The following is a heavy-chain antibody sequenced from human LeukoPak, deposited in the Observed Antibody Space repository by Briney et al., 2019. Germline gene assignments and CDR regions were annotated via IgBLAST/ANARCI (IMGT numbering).Heavy chain of an antibody. D-gene: IGHD3-22*01. CDR1: GYTFINCY. CDR2: INPNGGST. CDR3: ARDSYYYDTSGYYPAHINSHCDY. V-gene: IGHV1-46*01. J-gene: IGHJ4*02. Sequence: GASVKVSCKASGYTFINCYIHWVRQAPGQGLEWMGMINPNGGSTSYAQKFQGRVTMTRDTSTRTVYLELSSLRSEDTAAYYCARDSYYYDTSGYYPAHINSHCDYWGQGTLVTVSS.